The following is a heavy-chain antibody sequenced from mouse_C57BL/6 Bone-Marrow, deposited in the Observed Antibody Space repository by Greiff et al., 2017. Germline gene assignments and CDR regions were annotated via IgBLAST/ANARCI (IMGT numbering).Heavy chain of an antibody. CDR3: TTGGLTGPLAD. D-gene: IGHD4-1*01. Sequence: VQLQQSGAELVRPGASVKLSCTASGFNIKDDYMHWVKQRPEPGLEWIGWIDPENGDTDYATKFQGKATLTADTSTNTAYLQLSSLTSEDTAVDYGTTGGLTGPLADWGKGTLVTVSA. CDR1: GFNIKDDY. CDR2: IDPENGDT. J-gene: IGHJ3*01. V-gene: IGHV14-4*01.